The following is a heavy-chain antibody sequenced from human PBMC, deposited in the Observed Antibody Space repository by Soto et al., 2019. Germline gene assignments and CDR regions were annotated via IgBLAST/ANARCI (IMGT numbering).Heavy chain of an antibody. CDR2: IIPIFGTA. Sequence: SVKVSCKASGGTFSSYAISWVRQAPGQGLGWMGGIIPIFGTANYAQKFQGRVTITADESTSTAYMELSSLRSEDTAVYYCALARQYYDILTGYYDYWGQGTLVTVSS. CDR3: ALARQYYDILTGYYDY. V-gene: IGHV1-69*13. D-gene: IGHD3-9*01. J-gene: IGHJ4*02. CDR1: GGTFSSYA.